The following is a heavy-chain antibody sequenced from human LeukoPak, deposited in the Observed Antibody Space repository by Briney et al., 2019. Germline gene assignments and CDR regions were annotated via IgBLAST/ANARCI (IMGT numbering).Heavy chain of an antibody. CDR1: GGTLSSYA. D-gene: IGHD3-22*01. V-gene: IGHV1-69*01. CDR3: ARSYYYDSSGYCFDY. CDR2: IIPIFGTA. J-gene: IGHJ4*02. Sequence: ASVKVSCKASGGTLSSYAISWVRQAPGQRLEWMGGIIPIFGTANHAQKFHGRVTITADESTRTAYMELSSLRSEDTAVYYCARSYYYDSSGYCFDYWGQGTLVTVSS.